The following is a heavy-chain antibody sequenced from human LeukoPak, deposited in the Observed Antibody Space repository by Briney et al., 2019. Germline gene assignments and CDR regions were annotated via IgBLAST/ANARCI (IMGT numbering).Heavy chain of an antibody. Sequence: PGGSLRLSCSASASTFSNYAMSWVRQAPGMGLKWVSSISATGGSTSYADSVKGPFTISRDNSKNTMYRHMNTPRAEHTAVYFCAKSQYTFGKFDYWGQGTLVTVSS. CDR3: AKSQYTFGKFDY. CDR2: ISATGGST. V-gene: IGHV3-23*01. CDR1: ASTFSNYA. D-gene: IGHD5-18*01. J-gene: IGHJ4*02.